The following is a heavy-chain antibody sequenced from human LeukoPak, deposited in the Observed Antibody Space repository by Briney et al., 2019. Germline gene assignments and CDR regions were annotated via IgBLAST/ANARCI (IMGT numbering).Heavy chain of an antibody. V-gene: IGHV3-23*01. CDR1: GFTFINYA. D-gene: IGHD1-1*01. CDR3: AKLGTRRELRSYFDY. J-gene: IGHJ4*02. CDR2: ISGRGHFT. Sequence: GGSLRLSCAASGFTFINYAMRWVRQAPGKGLEGVSGISGRGHFTNYADSVKGRFTVSRDNSENTLFLQMNSLRAEHTAIYYCAKLGTRRELRSYFDYWGQGIPVTISS.